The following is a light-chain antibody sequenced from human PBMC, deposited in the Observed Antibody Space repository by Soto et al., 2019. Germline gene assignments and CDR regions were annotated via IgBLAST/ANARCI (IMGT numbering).Light chain of an antibody. CDR1: QSVSSNY. CDR3: QQYGSSPST. Sequence: EIVLTQSPGTLSLSPGERATLSCRASQSVSSNYLAWYQQKPGQAPRPLIYGASSRATGIPDRFSGSGAGTDFTLTISRLEPEDFAVYYCQQYGSSPSTFGKGTKVEIK. J-gene: IGKJ1*01. CDR2: GAS. V-gene: IGKV3-20*01.